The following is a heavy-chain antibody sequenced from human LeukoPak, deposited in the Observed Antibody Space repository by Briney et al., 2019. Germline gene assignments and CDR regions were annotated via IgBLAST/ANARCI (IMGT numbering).Heavy chain of an antibody. CDR1: GFTFSDYY. V-gene: IGHV3-11*06. CDR3: ARDYYDRNGVGWFDP. D-gene: IGHD3-22*01. CDR2: ISSSSFHT. Sequence: KPGGSLRLSCVASGFTFSDYYMSWIRQAPGKGLEWVSYISSSSFHTDYADSVKGRFTISRDNAKNSLYLQMNSLRVEDTAVYYCARDYYDRNGVGWFDPWGQGTLVTVSS. J-gene: IGHJ5*02.